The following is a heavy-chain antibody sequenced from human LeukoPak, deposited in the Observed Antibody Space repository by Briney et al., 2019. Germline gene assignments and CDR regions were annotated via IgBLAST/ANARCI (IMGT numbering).Heavy chain of an antibody. J-gene: IGHJ4*02. CDR1: GFTFSNCG. CDR3: AKDFYVGPVLARYFDY. D-gene: IGHD2-8*02. Sequence: PGRSLRLSCAASGFTFSNCGMHWVRQAPGKGLEWVAVIWYDGSYKYYADSVKGRFTISRDNSKNTLYLQMNSLRVADTAVYYCAKDFYVGPVLARYFDYWGQGTLVTVSS. V-gene: IGHV3-33*06. CDR2: IWYDGSYK.